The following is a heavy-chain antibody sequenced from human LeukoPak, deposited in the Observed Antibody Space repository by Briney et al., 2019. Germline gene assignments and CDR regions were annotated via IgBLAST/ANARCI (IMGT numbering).Heavy chain of an antibody. V-gene: IGHV3-33*01. D-gene: IGHD3-10*01. CDR2: IWYDGSKK. J-gene: IGHJ4*02. Sequence: GWSLRLSCAASGFTFSSYGMHWVRQAPGKGLEWVALIWYDGSKKYYADSVNGRITISRDNSKNTLYLQMNSLRAEDTAVYYCARPRGSGSYSYFDSWGQGTLVTVSS. CDR3: ARPRGSGSYSYFDS. CDR1: GFTFSSYG.